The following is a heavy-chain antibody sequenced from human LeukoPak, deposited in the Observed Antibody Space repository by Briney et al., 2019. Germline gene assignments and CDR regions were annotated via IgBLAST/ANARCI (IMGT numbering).Heavy chain of an antibody. CDR3: AKAYYDFWSGYYRN. J-gene: IGHJ4*02. V-gene: IGHV3-48*01. D-gene: IGHD3-3*01. CDR2: ISSSSSTI. Sequence: GGSLRLSCAASGFTFSSYSMNWVRQAPGKGLEWVSYISSSSSTIYYADSVKGRFTISRDNSKNTLYLQMNSLRAEDTAVYYCAKAYYDFWSGYYRNWGQGTLVTVSS. CDR1: GFTFSSYS.